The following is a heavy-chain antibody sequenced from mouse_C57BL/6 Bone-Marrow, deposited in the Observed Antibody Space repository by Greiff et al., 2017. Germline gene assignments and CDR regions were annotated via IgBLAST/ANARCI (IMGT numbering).Heavy chain of an antibody. V-gene: IGHV5-2*01. D-gene: IGHD2-2*01. CDR2: INSDGGST. Sequence: EVKVVESGGGLVQPGESLKLSCESNEYEFPSHDMSWVRKTPEKRLELVAAINSDGGSTYYPDTMERRFIISRDNTKKTLYLQMISLRSEDTALYYCARHGYGYYAMDYWGQGTSVTVSS. J-gene: IGHJ4*01. CDR3: ARHGYGYYAMDY. CDR1: EYEFPSHD.